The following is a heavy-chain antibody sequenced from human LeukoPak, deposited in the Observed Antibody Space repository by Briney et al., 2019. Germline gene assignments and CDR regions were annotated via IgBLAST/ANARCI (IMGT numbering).Heavy chain of an antibody. CDR3: ARRSSSPSNYCGMDV. Sequence: TSETLSLTCAVYSGSFSGYYWSWIRQPPGKGLEWIGEINHSGSTNYNPSLKSRVTISVDTSKNQFSLKLSSVTAADTAVYYCARRSSSPSNYCGMDVWGQGTTVTVSS. CDR1: SGSFSGYY. J-gene: IGHJ6*02. CDR2: INHSGST. V-gene: IGHV4-34*01. D-gene: IGHD6-13*01.